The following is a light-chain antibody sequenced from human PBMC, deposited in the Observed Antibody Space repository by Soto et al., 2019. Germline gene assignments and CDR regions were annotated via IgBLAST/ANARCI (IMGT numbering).Light chain of an antibody. CDR1: QSLLHSDGKTY. J-gene: IGKJ5*01. Sequence: ILMTQTPLSLSIIPGHTASISCNSSQSLLHSDGKTYFYWYVQKAGQSPRLLXYHVSHRATGVPARFSGTGSETDFTLTISGLQSEDSALYFCQQYNNSPFSFGQGTRLEIK. CDR3: QQYNNSPFS. V-gene: IGKV2D-29*02. CDR2: HVS.